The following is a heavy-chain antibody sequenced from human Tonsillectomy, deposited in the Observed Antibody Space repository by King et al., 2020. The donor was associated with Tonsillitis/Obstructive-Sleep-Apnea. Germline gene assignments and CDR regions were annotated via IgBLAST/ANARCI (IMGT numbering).Heavy chain of an antibody. Sequence: VQLVESGGGLVKPGGSLRLSCAASGFTFSDYSMNWVRQAPGKGLEWVSSISSSSTFTYYADSVKGRFTISRDNAKNSLYLQMNSLRAEDTAVFYCARSNTISGVLNSWFDPWGQGTLVTVSS. CDR2: ISSSSTFT. V-gene: IGHV3-21*01. J-gene: IGHJ5*02. CDR1: GFTFSDYS. CDR3: ARSNTISGVLNSWFDP. D-gene: IGHD3-3*01.